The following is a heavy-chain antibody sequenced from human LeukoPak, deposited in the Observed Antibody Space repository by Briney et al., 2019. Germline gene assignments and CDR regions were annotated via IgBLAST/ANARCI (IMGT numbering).Heavy chain of an antibody. D-gene: IGHD4-17*01. CDR3: ARLDYGDSSID. CDR2: IYYSGST. J-gene: IGHJ4*02. Sequence: SETLSLTCTVSGGSISSYYWSWIRQPPGKGLEWIGYIYYSGSTNYNPSLKSRVTISVDTSKNQFSLKLSSVTAADTAVYYCARLDYGDSSIDWGQGTLVTVSS. V-gene: IGHV4-59*08. CDR1: GGSISSYY.